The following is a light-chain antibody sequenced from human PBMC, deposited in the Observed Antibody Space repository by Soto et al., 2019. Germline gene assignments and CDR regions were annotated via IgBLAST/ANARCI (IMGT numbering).Light chain of an antibody. CDR2: EGS. J-gene: IGLJ3*02. V-gene: IGLV2-23*01. CDR1: SSDVGSYNL. Sequence: QSALTQPASVSGSPGQSITISCTGTSSDVGSYNLVSWYQQHPGKAPKLMIYEGSKRPSGVSNRFSGSKSGNTASLTISGLQAEDEDDYSCCSYAGSNWVFGGGTKLTVL. CDR3: CSYAGSNWV.